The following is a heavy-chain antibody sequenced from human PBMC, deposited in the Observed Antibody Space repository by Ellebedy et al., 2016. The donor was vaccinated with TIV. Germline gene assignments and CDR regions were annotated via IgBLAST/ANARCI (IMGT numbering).Heavy chain of an antibody. J-gene: IGHJ1*01. CDR2: IVPMFGAP. Sequence: AASVKVSCKASGGSFSTFSLNWVRQAPGQGLEWLVGIVPMFGAPKLAKRFQGRVTITADESTSTAYMELISLRSEDTAVYFCARDDVSSWYGEHWGPGTLITVSS. V-gene: IGHV1-69*13. CDR1: GGSFSTFS. CDR3: ARDDVSSWYGEH. D-gene: IGHD6-13*01.